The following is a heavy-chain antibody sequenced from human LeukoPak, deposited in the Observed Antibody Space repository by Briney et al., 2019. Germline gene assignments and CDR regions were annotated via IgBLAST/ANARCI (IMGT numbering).Heavy chain of an antibody. D-gene: IGHD2-2*01. CDR3: ARHYCSSTSCQFDY. J-gene: IGHJ4*02. V-gene: IGHV4-39*01. CDR2: IYYSGST. CDR1: GGSISSSSYY. Sequence: PSETLSLTCTVSGGSISSSSYYWGWIRQPPGKGLEWIGSIYYSGSTYYNPSLKNRVTISVDTSKNQFSLKLSSVTAADTAVYYCARHYCSSTSCQFDYWGQGTLVTVSS.